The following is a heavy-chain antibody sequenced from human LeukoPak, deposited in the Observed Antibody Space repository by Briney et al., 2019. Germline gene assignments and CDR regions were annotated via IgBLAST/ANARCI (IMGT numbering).Heavy chain of an antibody. J-gene: IGHJ4*02. Sequence: PGGSLRLSCAASGFTFSISAMTWARKAPGKGLEWVSAINSGGDDTVHADSVKGRLTISRDNSKNTLYLQMNSLRAEDTAIYYCTKGGSYAPLDYWGQGTLVTVSS. CDR2: INSGGDDT. CDR1: GFTFSISA. CDR3: TKGGSYAPLDY. V-gene: IGHV3-23*01. D-gene: IGHD1-26*01.